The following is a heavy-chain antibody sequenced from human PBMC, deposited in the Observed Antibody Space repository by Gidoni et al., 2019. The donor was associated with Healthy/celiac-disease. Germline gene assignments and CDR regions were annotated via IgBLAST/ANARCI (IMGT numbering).Heavy chain of an antibody. J-gene: IGHJ6*03. CDR2: ISASNGNT. D-gene: IGHD2-2*01. Sequence: QFQLAPSGGDGKTLGAPVPVSCQASCHTSPSYGSSWVRQLPGPGLEWMGWISASNGNTNYAQKIQGRVTMTRNTSTSTAYMELRSLRSDDTAVYYCARVVVVPAAIGVTIFGVAEVDYYYYYMDVWGKGTTVTFSS. V-gene: IGHV1-18*01. CDR1: CHTSPSYG. CDR3: ARVVVVPAAIGVTIFGVAEVDYYYYYMDV.